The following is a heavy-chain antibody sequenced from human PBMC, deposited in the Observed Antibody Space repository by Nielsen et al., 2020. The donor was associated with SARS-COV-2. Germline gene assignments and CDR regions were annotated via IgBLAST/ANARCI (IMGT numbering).Heavy chain of an antibody. V-gene: IGHV5-51*01. D-gene: IGHD5-12*01. J-gene: IGHJ4*02. CDR1: GYVFRTHW. CDR3: ALQSGFSNIFFDF. Sequence: GESLKISCKGSGYVFRTHWIGWVRQMPGKGLEWMGIVYPADSDTKSSPSFQGQVTFSADRSTNTAYLQWTSLKASDTAIYYCALQSGFSNIFFDFWGQGTLVTVSS. CDR2: VYPADSDT.